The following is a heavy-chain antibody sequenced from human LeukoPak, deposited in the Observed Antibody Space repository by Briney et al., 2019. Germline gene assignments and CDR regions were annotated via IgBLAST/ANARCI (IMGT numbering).Heavy chain of an antibody. V-gene: IGHV4-39*07. D-gene: IGHD2-21*02. CDR2: IYDSGST. J-gene: IGHJ4*02. CDR3: ARGGTRDGGHYSDY. CDR1: GGSIRSSYYY. Sequence: SETLSLTCTVSGGSIRSSYYYWGWIRQPPGKGLEWIGSIYDSGSTYYNPSLKSRVTISVDTSKNQFSLKLSSVTAADTAVYYCARGGTRDGGHYSDYWGQGTLVTVSS.